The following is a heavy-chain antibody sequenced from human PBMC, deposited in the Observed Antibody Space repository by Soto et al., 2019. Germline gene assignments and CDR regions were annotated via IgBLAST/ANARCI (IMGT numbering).Heavy chain of an antibody. V-gene: IGHV1-3*05. J-gene: IGHJ6*02. CDR3: ARDFVYGGRLGA. Sequence: QVQLVQSGAEEEKPGASVKVSCKASGYIFTSYAMHWVRQAPGQRLEWMGWINAGNGDTKYSQSFQGRVTITRDTSATTAYMELSSLRSEDTAVYYCARDFVYGGRLGAWGQGTTVTVSS. CDR1: GYIFTSYA. CDR2: INAGNGDT. D-gene: IGHD4-17*01.